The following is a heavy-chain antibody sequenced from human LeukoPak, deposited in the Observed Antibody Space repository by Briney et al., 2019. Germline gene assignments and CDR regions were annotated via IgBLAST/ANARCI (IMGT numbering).Heavy chain of an antibody. Sequence: GGSLRLSCAASGFTFSSYSMNWVRRAPGKGLEWVSSISSSSSYIYYADSVKGRFTISRDNAKNSLYLQMNSLRAEDTAVYYCARGTPTTRDFDSWGQGTLVTVSS. J-gene: IGHJ4*02. V-gene: IGHV3-21*01. D-gene: IGHD4-11*01. CDR1: GFTFSSYS. CDR3: ARGTPTTRDFDS. CDR2: ISSSSSYI.